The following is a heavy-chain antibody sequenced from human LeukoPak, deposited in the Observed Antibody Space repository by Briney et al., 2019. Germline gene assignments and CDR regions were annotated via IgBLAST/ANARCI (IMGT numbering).Heavy chain of an antibody. CDR2: VNAGNGHT. CDR3: ARGIWSRTVSSYYFDY. D-gene: IGHD3-3*01. CDR1: GFTFTNYA. J-gene: IGHJ4*02. V-gene: IGHV1-3*01. Sequence: ASVKVSCKASGFTFTNYAMQWVRQAPGQRLEWMGWVNAGNGHTRYSQRFQGRVTITRDTSATTVYMEVTSLRSEDTAVYYCARGIWSRTVSSYYFDYWGQGTLVTVSS.